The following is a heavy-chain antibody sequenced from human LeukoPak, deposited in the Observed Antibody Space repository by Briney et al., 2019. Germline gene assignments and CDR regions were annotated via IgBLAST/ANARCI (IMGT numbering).Heavy chain of an antibody. CDR3: AKDLTHSSSSWFDY. D-gene: IGHD6-6*01. J-gene: IGHJ4*02. CDR2: ISGSGDST. V-gene: IGHV3-23*01. CDR1: GFTFSSYA. Sequence: GGSLRLSCAASGFTFSSYAMSWVRQAPGKGLEWVSAISGSGDSTYYGDSVKGRFTISRDNSKNTLYLQMNSLRAEDTAVYYCAKDLTHSSSSWFDYWGQGALVTVSS.